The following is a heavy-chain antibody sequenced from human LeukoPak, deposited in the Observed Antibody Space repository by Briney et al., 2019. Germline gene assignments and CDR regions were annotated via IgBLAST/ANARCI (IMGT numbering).Heavy chain of an antibody. Sequence: ASVKVSCKASGYTFTSYGISWVRQAPGQGLEWVGWISAYNGKTNYAQKLQGRVTITTDKSTSTAYLELRSLRSDDTAVYYCARDQELDVGILATIGHTNYDYYGMDVWVQGTTVTVYS. CDR2: ISAYNGKT. CDR1: GYTFTSYG. V-gene: IGHV1-18*01. CDR3: ARDQELDVGILATIGHTNYDYYGMDV. J-gene: IGHJ6*02. D-gene: IGHD5-12*01.